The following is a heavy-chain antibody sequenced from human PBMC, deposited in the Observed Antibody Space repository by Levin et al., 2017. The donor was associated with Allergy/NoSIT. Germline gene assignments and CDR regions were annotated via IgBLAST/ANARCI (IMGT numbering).Heavy chain of an antibody. CDR3: ARDRTITTTGETYYYGMDV. CDR2: ISYSGST. D-gene: IGHD7-27*01. Sequence: SQTLSLTCTVSGGSISGSYWSWIRQPPGKGLEWIGYISYSGSTKYNPPLKSRVTISVDTSKNQFSLKLSSVTAADTAVYYCARDRTITTTGETYYYGMDVWGQGTTVTVSS. J-gene: IGHJ6*02. V-gene: IGHV4-59*01. CDR1: GGSISGSY.